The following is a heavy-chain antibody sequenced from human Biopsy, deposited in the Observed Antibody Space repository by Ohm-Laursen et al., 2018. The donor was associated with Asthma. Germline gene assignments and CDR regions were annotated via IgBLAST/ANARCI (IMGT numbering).Heavy chain of an antibody. J-gene: IGHJ6*02. CDR1: GFSFNSYG. Sequence: SLRLSCAATGFSFNSYGMHWVRQAPGTGLEWVAVMSFDGRQTYYADSVKGRFTISRDNSKNTLYLQMNSLRAEDTAVYYCARDYGGNSGYYYGMDVWGQGTTVTVSS. CDR2: MSFDGRQT. V-gene: IGHV3-30*03. CDR3: ARDYGGNSGYYYGMDV. D-gene: IGHD4-23*01.